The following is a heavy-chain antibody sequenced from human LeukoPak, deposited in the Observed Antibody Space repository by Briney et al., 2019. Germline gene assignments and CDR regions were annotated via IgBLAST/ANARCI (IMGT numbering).Heavy chain of an antibody. D-gene: IGHD3-22*01. J-gene: IGHJ4*02. CDR3: ARDLSSYYYDSSGYTPFDY. CDR2: ISAYNGNT. Sequence: ASVKVSCKASGYTFTSYGISWVRQAPGQGLEWMGWISAYNGNTNYAQKLQGRVTMTTDTSTSTAYMELRSLRSDDTAVYYCARDLSSYYYDSSGYTPFDYWGQGTLVTVSS. V-gene: IGHV1-18*01. CDR1: GYTFTSYG.